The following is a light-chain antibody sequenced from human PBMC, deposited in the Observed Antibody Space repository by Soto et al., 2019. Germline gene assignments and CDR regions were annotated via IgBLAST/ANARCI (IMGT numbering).Light chain of an antibody. Sequence: DIQMTQSPSSLSASVGDRVTITCRASQAIRTDLVWYQQKPGKAPGXLIYDVSSLQSGVPSRFSGSGSGTEFTITISSLQPEDFETYYCLQHYSYPQTFGQGTKVDIK. CDR3: LQHYSYPQT. CDR1: QAIRTD. V-gene: IGKV1-17*01. J-gene: IGKJ1*01. CDR2: DVS.